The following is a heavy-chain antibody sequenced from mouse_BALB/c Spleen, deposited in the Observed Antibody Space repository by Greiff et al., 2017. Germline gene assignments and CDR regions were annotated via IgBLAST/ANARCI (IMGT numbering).Heavy chain of an antibody. CDR3: ARSTMITTGNYYAMDY. CDR1: GYTFTDYY. Sequence: QVQLQQSGPELVKPGASVKISCKASGYTFTDYYINWVKQKPGQGLEWIGWIYPGSGNTKYNEKFKGKATLTVDTSSSTAYMQLSSLTSEDTAVYFCARSTMITTGNYYAMDYWGQGTSVTVSS. V-gene: IGHV1-84*02. D-gene: IGHD2-4*01. CDR2: IYPGSGNT. J-gene: IGHJ4*01.